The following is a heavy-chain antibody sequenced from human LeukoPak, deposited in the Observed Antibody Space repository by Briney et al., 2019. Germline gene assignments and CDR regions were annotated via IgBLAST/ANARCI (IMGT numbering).Heavy chain of an antibody. CDR1: GFTFSDHY. J-gene: IGHJ4*02. CDR2: ITSSGTTS. Sequence: GGSLRLSCTASGFTFSDHYMSWFRLSPGKGLEWLSYITSSGTTSDYADSVKGRFTISRDNAKNSMYLQMNSLRPEDTAVYYCARDPDYGDPDWGQGTQVTVSS. CDR3: ARDPDYGDPD. V-gene: IGHV3-11*01. D-gene: IGHD4-17*01.